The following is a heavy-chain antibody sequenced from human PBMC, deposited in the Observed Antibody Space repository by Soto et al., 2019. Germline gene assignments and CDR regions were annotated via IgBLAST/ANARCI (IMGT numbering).Heavy chain of an antibody. CDR1: GFIFSAYW. Sequence: EVQLVESGGDLVQPGGSLRPSCAGSGFIFSAYWMCWVRNVPGKGLEWVAMINGGASGTHYVNAVRGRYTSSRDNAKNSLYLKLNSLRVEDTDVYYCATLDTAEIQTAAYWGQGTLVTVSS. V-gene: IGHV3-7*03. D-gene: IGHD5-18*01. J-gene: IGHJ4*02. CDR2: INGGASGT. CDR3: ATLDTAEIQTAAY.